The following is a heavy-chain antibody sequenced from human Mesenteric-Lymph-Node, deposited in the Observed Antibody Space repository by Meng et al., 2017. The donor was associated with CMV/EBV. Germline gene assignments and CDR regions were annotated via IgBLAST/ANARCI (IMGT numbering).Heavy chain of an antibody. CDR3: ARVPYYYDSSGNQDAFDI. D-gene: IGHD3-22*01. CDR1: GGSISSYY. V-gene: IGHV4-59*01. Sequence: SETLSLTCTVSGGSISSYYWRWIRQPPGKGLEWIGYIYYSGSTNYNPSLKSRVTISVDTSKNQFSLKLSSVTAADTAVYYCARVPYYYDSSGNQDAFDIWGQGTMVTVSS. CDR2: IYYSGST. J-gene: IGHJ3*02.